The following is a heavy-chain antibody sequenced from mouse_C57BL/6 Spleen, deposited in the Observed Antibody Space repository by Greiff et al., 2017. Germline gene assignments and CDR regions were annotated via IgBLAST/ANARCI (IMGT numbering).Heavy chain of an antibody. V-gene: IGHV1-39*01. Sequence: SGPELVKPGASVKISCKASGYSFTDYNMNWVKQSNGKSLEWIGLINPNYGTTSYNQKFKGKATLTVDQSSSTAYMQINSLTSEDSAVNYCARGGSSGGFAYWGQGTLVTVSA. D-gene: IGHD3-2*02. CDR3: ARGGSSGGFAY. CDR1: GYSFTDYN. CDR2: INPNYGTT. J-gene: IGHJ3*01.